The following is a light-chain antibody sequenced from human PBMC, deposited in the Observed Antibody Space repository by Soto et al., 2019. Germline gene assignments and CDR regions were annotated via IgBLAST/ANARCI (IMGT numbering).Light chain of an antibody. V-gene: IGLV2-14*01. Sequence: QSVLTQPASVSGSPGQSITISCIGTSSDVGTFNFVSWHQHHPGKVPKLIIYEVSNRPSGVSNRFSGSKSGNTASLTISGLQADDEADYYCTSYTTSSTLIFGGGTKLTVL. CDR3: TSYTTSSTLI. CDR1: SSDVGTFNF. J-gene: IGLJ2*01. CDR2: EVS.